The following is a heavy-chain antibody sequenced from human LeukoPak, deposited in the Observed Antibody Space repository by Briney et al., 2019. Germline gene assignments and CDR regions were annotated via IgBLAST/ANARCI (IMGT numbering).Heavy chain of an antibody. CDR1: GYTFTSYG. J-gene: IGHJ4*02. CDR2: IGAYNGNT. Sequence: ASVTVSCKASGYTFTSYGISWVRQAPGQGLEWMGWIGAYNGNTNYAQKLQGRVTMTRDTSISTVYMELSRLRSDDTAVYYCARVGYYESSGYYEYWGQGTLVTVSS. CDR3: ARVGYYESSGYYEY. V-gene: IGHV1-18*01. D-gene: IGHD3-22*01.